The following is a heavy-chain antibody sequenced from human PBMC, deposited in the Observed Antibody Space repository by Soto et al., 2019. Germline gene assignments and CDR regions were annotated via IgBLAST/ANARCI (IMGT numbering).Heavy chain of an antibody. CDR2: IWCDGSNE. CDR1: GFTFRRYG. Sequence: QVQLVESGGVVVQPGRSLRLSCAASGFTFRRYGMHWVRQAPGKGLEWVAVIWCDGSNENYADSVKGRFTISRDNSKNTLYLQMNVLRAEDTALYYCARERRGSGGYDYFDYWGQGTLVTVSP. J-gene: IGHJ4*02. D-gene: IGHD6-19*01. CDR3: ARERRGSGGYDYFDY. V-gene: IGHV3-33*01.